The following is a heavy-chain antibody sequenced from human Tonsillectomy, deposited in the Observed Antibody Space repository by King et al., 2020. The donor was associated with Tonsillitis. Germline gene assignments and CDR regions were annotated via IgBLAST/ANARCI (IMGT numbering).Heavy chain of an antibody. CDR2: ISSSRSYT. D-gene: IGHD3/OR15-3a*01. CDR3: ARGTVGFDP. Sequence: EVQLVESGGGLVKSGGSLRLSCAASGFTFSTYTINWVRQAPGKGLEWVSSISSSRSYTYYADSVKGRFTISRDNAKNSLYLQMNSLRVEDTAVYYCARGTVGFDPWGQGTLVIVSS. CDR1: GFTFSTYT. J-gene: IGHJ5*02. V-gene: IGHV3-21*01.